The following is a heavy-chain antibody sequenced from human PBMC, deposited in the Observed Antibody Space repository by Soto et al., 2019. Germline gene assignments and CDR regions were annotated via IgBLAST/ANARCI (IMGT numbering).Heavy chain of an antibody. Sequence: QVQLQQWGAGLLKPSETLSLTCAVYGGSFSGYYWTWLRQPPGTGLEWIGEINNSGSTNYNPSLRSRVTISVDTSTNQFSLKLTSVTAADTAVYYCARDIITGLFDYWGQGTLVTVSS. D-gene: IGHD2-8*02. CDR3: ARDIITGLFDY. J-gene: IGHJ4*02. CDR1: GGSFSGYY. CDR2: INNSGST. V-gene: IGHV4-34*01.